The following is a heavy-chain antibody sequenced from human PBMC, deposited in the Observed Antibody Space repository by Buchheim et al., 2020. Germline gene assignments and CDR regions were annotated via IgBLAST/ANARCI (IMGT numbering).Heavy chain of an antibody. V-gene: IGHV4-31*03. CDR2: IYSSGTP. J-gene: IGHJ4*02. Sequence: QVKLQESGPGLVKPSQTLSLTCTVSGGSISSGGYYWSWIRQHQGKGLEWIGYIYSSGTPYYTPSLKSRVTISVDTSTNQFSLKLSSVTAADTAVYYCARTRREDTDDEGYFDYWGQGTL. CDR3: ARTRREDTDDEGYFDY. CDR1: GGSISSGGYY. D-gene: IGHD2-15*01.